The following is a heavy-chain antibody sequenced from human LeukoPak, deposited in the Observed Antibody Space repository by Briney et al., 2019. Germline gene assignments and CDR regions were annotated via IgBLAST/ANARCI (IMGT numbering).Heavy chain of an antibody. CDR3: AREDLAVADMGYYFDY. CDR2: IWYDGSNK. D-gene: IGHD6-19*01. CDR1: GFAFSSYG. J-gene: IGHJ4*02. Sequence: GGSLRLSCVASGFAFSSYGMHWVRQAPGKGLQWVAVIWYDGSNKYYTDSVKGRFTISRDNSKNTLYLQMNSLRAEDTAVYYCAREDLAVADMGYYFDYWGQGSLVTVSS. V-gene: IGHV3-33*01.